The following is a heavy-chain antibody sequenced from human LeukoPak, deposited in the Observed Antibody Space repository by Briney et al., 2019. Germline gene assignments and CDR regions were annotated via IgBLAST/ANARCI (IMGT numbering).Heavy chain of an antibody. D-gene: IGHD3-22*01. Sequence: ASVKVSCKASGYTFTSYGISWVRQAPGQGLEWMGWISTYNENTNYAQKLQGRVTLTTDTSTSTAYMELRSLRSDDTAVYFCAREGNYYDSSGYYTTLDYWGQGTLVTVSS. J-gene: IGHJ4*02. CDR1: GYTFTSYG. CDR3: AREGNYYDSSGYYTTLDY. CDR2: ISTYNENT. V-gene: IGHV1-18*01.